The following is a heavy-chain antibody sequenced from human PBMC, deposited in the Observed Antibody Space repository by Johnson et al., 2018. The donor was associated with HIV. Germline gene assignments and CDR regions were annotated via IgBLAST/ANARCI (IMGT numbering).Heavy chain of an antibody. J-gene: IGHJ3*02. CDR3: AKVSSWYFLRAFDI. CDR1: GFTFSSYG. Sequence: HVQLMESGGGVVQPGRSLRLSCAASGFTFSSYGMHWVRQAPGKGLEWVAVISYDGSNKYYADSVKGRFTISRDNSKNTLYLQMNSLRAEDTAVYYCAKVSSWYFLRAFDIWGQGTMVTVSS. D-gene: IGHD6-13*01. CDR2: ISYDGSNK. V-gene: IGHV3-30*18.